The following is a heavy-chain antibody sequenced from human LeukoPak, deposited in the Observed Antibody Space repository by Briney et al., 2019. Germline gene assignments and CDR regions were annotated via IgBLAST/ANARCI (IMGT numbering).Heavy chain of an antibody. CDR1: GFTFSSYG. D-gene: IGHD6-25*01. Sequence: GSLRLSCAASGFTFSSYGMHWVRQAPGKGLEWVAVISYDGSNKYYADSVKGRFTISRDNSKNTLYLQMNSLRAEDTAVYYCAKASAYYFDYWGQGTLVTVSS. CDR2: ISYDGSNK. CDR3: AKASAYYFDY. V-gene: IGHV3-30*18. J-gene: IGHJ4*02.